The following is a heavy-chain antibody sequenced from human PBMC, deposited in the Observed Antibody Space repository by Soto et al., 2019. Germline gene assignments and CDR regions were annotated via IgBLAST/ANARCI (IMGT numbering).Heavy chain of an antibody. CDR3: AREAGPDRWFDP. Sequence: SETLSLTCTVSGASISSYFWTWMRQPAGKGLYCIGRISTSGTTNYNPSLKSRVTMSVDTSKNHFSLNLSSVTAADTAVYYCAREAGPDRWFDPWGQGTLVTVSS. CDR2: ISTSGTT. J-gene: IGHJ5*02. CDR1: GASISSYF. V-gene: IGHV4-4*07. D-gene: IGHD6-19*01.